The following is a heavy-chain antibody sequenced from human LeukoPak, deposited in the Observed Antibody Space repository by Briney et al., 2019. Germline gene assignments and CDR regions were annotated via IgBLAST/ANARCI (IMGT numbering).Heavy chain of an antibody. CDR3: ARERPYYGGNAFDY. Sequence: GGSLRLSCAASGFTFSSYEMNWVRQAPGKGLEWVSYISSSGSTIYYADSVKGRFTISRDNAKNSLYLQMNSLRGEDTAVYYCARERPYYGGNAFDYWGQGTLVTVSS. V-gene: IGHV3-48*03. J-gene: IGHJ4*02. CDR1: GFTFSSYE. CDR2: ISSSGSTI. D-gene: IGHD4-23*01.